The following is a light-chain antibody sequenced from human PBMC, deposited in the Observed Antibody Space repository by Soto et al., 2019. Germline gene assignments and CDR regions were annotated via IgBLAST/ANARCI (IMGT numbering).Light chain of an antibody. CDR3: KQYGTAGII. V-gene: IGKV3-20*01. CDR2: DIP. Sequence: ENVLTQSPCTLSFSPGDRATLFRRARQRVNNPYIAWHPQKPAQRPRLPSYDIPTRATGTPHGSRGSVSGTDFPLTITRLKPENYAVFSCKQYGTAGIILGKGTRLE. CDR1: QRVNNPY. J-gene: IGKJ5*01.